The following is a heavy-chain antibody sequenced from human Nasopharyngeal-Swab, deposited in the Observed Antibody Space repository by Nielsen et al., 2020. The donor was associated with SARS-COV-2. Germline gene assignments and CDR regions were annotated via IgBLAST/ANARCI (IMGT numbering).Heavy chain of an antibody. CDR1: GFTFNNYN. V-gene: IGHV3-21*01. D-gene: IGHD3-3*01. J-gene: IGHJ6*02. Sequence: GSLKISYAASGFTFNNYNFNWVRQAPGKGLEWVSSISSSSSYIYYADSVKGRFTISRDNAKNSLYLQMNSLRAEDTAVYYCARDGLDYDFWSAYFMDVWGQGTTVTVSS. CDR2: ISSSSSYI. CDR3: ARDGLDYDFWSAYFMDV.